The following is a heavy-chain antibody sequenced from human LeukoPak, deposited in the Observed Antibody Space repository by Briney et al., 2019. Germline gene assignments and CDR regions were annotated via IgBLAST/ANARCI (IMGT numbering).Heavy chain of an antibody. D-gene: IGHD1-1*01. Sequence: GGSLRLSCAASGFTFSSYSMNWVRQAPGKGLEWISYISSYSSTTYYADSVKGRFTISRDNSKNTLYLQMNSLRAEDTAVYYCAKAPPYKKYFDYWGQGTLVTVSS. CDR2: ISSYSSTT. V-gene: IGHV3-48*01. J-gene: IGHJ4*02. CDR3: AKAPPYKKYFDY. CDR1: GFTFSSYS.